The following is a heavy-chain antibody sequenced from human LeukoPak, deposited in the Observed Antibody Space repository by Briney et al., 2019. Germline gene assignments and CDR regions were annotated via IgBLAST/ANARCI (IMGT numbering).Heavy chain of an antibody. J-gene: IGHJ2*01. D-gene: IGHD3-10*01. Sequence: ASVKVSCKASGYTFTSYDINWVRQATGQGLEWMGWMNPNSGNTGYAQKFQGRVTITRNTSISTAYMELSSLRSEDTAVYYCATRLVRRFGESIHAFNRYFDLWGRGTLVTVSS. CDR2: MNPNSGNT. CDR3: ATRLVRRFGESIHAFNRYFDL. V-gene: IGHV1-8*03. CDR1: GYTFTSYD.